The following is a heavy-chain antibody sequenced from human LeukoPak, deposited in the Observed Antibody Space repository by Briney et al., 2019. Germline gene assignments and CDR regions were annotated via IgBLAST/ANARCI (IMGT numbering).Heavy chain of an antibody. CDR2: ILSGGDVF. J-gene: IGHJ3*02. V-gene: IGHV3-23*01. CDR1: GFSFSSFA. Sequence: GGSLRLSCAASGFSFSSFAMMWVRQAPGMGLELISAILSGGDVFFYGDSVRGRFTISRDDSTNALFLQMNNLRADDSAVYYCARDPNGNYVGAFEMWGPGTTVTVSS. D-gene: IGHD4-17*01. CDR3: ARDPNGNYVGAFEM.